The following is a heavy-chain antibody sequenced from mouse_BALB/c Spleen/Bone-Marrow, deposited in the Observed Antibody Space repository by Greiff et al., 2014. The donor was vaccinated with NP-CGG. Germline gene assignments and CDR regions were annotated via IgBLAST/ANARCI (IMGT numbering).Heavy chain of an antibody. D-gene: IGHD2-3*01. CDR1: GFNIEDYY. J-gene: IGHJ4*01. CDR2: IDPENGDS. CDR3: NACLCDDYPHYAMDY. V-gene: IGHV14-4*02. Sequence: GQLKVSGADLVRSGASVKLSCTASGFNIEDYYIHWVKQRPEQGLEWIGWIDPENGDSEYAPKFQGKATMTADTSSNTAYLQLASLTSEGTAVYDCNACLCDDYPHYAMDYWGQGTSVTVSS.